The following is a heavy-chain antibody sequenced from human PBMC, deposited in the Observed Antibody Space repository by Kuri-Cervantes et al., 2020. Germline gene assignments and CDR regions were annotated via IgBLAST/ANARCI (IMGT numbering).Heavy chain of an antibody. CDR1: GSSFTSYW. Sequence: GGSLRLSCKGSGSSFTSYWIGWVRQMPGKGLEWMGIIYPGDSDTRYSPSFQGQVTISADKSISTAYLQWSSLKASDTAMYYCARHLDLDYGDYYSDAFDIWGQGTMVTVSS. D-gene: IGHD4-17*01. CDR3: ARHLDLDYGDYYSDAFDI. V-gene: IGHV5-51*01. J-gene: IGHJ3*02. CDR2: IYPGDSDT.